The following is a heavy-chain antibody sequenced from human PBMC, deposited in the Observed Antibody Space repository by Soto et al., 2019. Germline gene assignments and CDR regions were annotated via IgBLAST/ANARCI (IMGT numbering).Heavy chain of an antibody. CDR3: AREFPSPYSSDNWFDP. V-gene: IGHV3-33*01. J-gene: IGHJ5*02. Sequence: QVQLVESGGGVVQPGRSLRLSCAASGFTFSSYGMHWVRQAPGKGLEWVAVIWYDGSNKYYADSVKGRFTISRDNSKNTLYLQMNSLRAADTAVYYCAREFPSPYSSDNWFDPWGQGTLVTVSS. CDR1: GFTFSSYG. CDR2: IWYDGSNK. D-gene: IGHD6-19*01.